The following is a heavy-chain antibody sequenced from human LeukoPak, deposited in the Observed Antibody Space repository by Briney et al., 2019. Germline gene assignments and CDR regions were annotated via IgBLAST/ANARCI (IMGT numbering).Heavy chain of an antibody. CDR3: ARRARIAAPFGY. Sequence: SETLSLTCAVYGGSFSGYYWSWIRQPPGKGLEWIGEINHSGSTNYNPSLKSRVTISVDTSKNQFSLKLSSVTAADTAVYYCARRARIAAPFGYWGQGTLVTVSS. J-gene: IGHJ4*02. V-gene: IGHV4-34*01. CDR2: INHSGST. CDR1: GGSFSGYY. D-gene: IGHD6-6*01.